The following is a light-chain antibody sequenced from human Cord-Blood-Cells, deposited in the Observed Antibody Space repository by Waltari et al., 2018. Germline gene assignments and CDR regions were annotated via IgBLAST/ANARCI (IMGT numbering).Light chain of an antibody. J-gene: IGKJ3*01. CDR3: QQSYSTPFT. V-gene: IGKV1-39*01. CDR1: QSISSY. CDR2: AAS. Sequence: DLQITQSPSSLSASAGDRVTITCRASQSISSYLNWYQQKPGKAPKLLIYAASSLQSGVPSRFSGSGSGTDFTLTISSLQPEDFATYYCQQSYSTPFTFGPGTKVDIK.